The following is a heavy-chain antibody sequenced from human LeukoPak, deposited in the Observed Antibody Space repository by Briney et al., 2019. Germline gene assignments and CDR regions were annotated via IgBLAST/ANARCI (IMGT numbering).Heavy chain of an antibody. V-gene: IGHV3-30*02. CDR3: AKDGGRYRFDF. Sequence: GGSLRLSCAASGFTFSTYSMHWVRQAPGKGLEWVSFIRNDETEIHYADFAKGRFTISRDRSKNSVYLQMNSLRPDDTALYYCAKDGGRYRFDFWGQGTMVTVSS. CDR2: IRNDETEI. CDR1: GFTFSTYS. J-gene: IGHJ4*02. D-gene: IGHD3-16*02.